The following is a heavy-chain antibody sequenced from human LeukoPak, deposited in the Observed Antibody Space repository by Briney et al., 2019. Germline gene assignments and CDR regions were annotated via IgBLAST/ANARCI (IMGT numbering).Heavy chain of an antibody. V-gene: IGHV4-59*08. Sequence: PSETLSLTCTVAGGSISSYYWSWIRQPPGKGLECIGYIYYSGSGSTNYNPSLESRVTISVDTSKNQFSLKLSFVTAADTAVYYCARPGGHGGSFDYWCQGTLVTVSS. J-gene: IGHJ4*02. CDR1: GGSISSYY. CDR2: IYYSGSGST. CDR3: ARPGGHGGSFDY. D-gene: IGHD4-23*01.